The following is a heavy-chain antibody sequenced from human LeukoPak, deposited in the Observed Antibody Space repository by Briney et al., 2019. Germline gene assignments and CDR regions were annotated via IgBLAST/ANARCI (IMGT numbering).Heavy chain of an antibody. J-gene: IGHJ4*02. D-gene: IGHD6-13*01. CDR1: GFTFNIYA. CDR2: ITATGGST. CDR3: ARYSSSWYYFDY. V-gene: IGHV3-23*01. Sequence: GGSLRLSCAASGFTFNIYAMSWVRQAPGKGLEWVSTITATGGSTYYADSVKGRFTISRDNSKNTLYLQMSSLRAEDTALYYCARYSSSWYYFDYWGQGTLVTVSS.